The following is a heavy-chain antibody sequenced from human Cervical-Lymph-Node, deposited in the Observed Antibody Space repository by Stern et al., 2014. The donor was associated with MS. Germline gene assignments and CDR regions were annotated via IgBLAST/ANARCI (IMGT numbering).Heavy chain of an antibody. V-gene: IGHV4-59*01. Sequence: QVQLQESGPGLVKPSETLSLTCTVSGGSISSYYWSWIRQPPGKGMDCIGYIYYSGSTNYNPSLKSRVTISVDTSKNQFSLKLSSVTAADTAVYYCARGATQAFDPWGQGTLVTVSS. CDR1: GGSISSYY. J-gene: IGHJ5*02. CDR2: IYYSGST. CDR3: ARGATQAFDP.